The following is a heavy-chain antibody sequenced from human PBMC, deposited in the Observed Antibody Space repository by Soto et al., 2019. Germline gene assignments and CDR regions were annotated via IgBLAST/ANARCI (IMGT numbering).Heavy chain of an antibody. CDR2: IYPGDSDT. D-gene: IGHD3-3*01. CDR1: GYSFTSDW. CDR3: ARQYCDFWSGYHGGAFDI. V-gene: IGHV5-51*01. J-gene: IGHJ3*02. Sequence: GEALKISCKGSGYSFTSDWIGWVRQMPGKGLEWMGIIYPGDSDTRYSPSFQGQVTISADKSISTAYLQWSSLKASDTAMYYCARQYCDFWSGYHGGAFDIWGQG.